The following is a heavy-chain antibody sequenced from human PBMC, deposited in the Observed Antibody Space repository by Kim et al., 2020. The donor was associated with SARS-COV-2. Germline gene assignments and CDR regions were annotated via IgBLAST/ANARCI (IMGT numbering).Heavy chain of an antibody. V-gene: IGHV3-30*18. Sequence: GGSLRLSCAASGFTFSSYGMHWVRQAPGKGLEWVAVISYDGSNKYYADSVKGRFTISRDNSKNTLYLQMNSLRAEDTAVYYCAKEGNQWLVPYYFDYWGQGTLVTVSS. CDR2: ISYDGSNK. D-gene: IGHD6-19*01. J-gene: IGHJ4*02. CDR1: GFTFSSYG. CDR3: AKEGNQWLVPYYFDY.